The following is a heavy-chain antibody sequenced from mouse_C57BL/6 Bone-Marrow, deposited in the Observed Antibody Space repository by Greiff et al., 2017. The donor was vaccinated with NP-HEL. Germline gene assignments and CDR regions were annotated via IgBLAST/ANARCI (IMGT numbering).Heavy chain of an antibody. V-gene: IGHV2-2*01. Sequence: VKLQESGPGLVQPSQSLSITCTVSGFSLTSYGVHWVRQSPGKGLEWLGVIWSGGSTDYNAAFISRLSISKDNSKSQVFFKMNSLQADDTAIYYCARLITTGYYYAMDYWGQGTSVTVSS. CDR1: GFSLTSYG. CDR3: ARLITTGYYYAMDY. J-gene: IGHJ4*01. CDR2: IWSGGST. D-gene: IGHD2-4*01.